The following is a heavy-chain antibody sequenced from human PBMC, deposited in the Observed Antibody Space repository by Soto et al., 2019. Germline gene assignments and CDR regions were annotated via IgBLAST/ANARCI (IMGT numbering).Heavy chain of an antibody. Sequence: QVQLVQSGAEVKKPGSSVKVSCKASGGTFSSYAISWVRQAPGQGLEWMGGIIPIFGTANYAQQFQGRVTITADESTSRAYMELGSRRSEDTAVYYCSIDLDDCSGGRCFPESLYYWGQGTLVPVSA. CDR2: IIPIFGTA. V-gene: IGHV1-69*01. CDR3: SIDLDDCSGGRCFPESLYY. J-gene: IGHJ4*02. CDR1: GGTFSSYA. D-gene: IGHD2-15*01.